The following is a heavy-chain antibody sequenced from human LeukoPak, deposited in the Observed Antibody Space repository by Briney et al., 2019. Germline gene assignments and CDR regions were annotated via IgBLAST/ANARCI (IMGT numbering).Heavy chain of an antibody. Sequence: PGGSLRLSCAASGFTFSESWMTWVRQVPGQGLEWVAHINHEGGGIQNVDSVKGRFTISRDNAKGSVYLQMNSLRAEDTAIYHCATYINWVAGDVWGQGTTVIVSS. J-gene: IGHJ6*02. V-gene: IGHV3-7*01. D-gene: IGHD1-1*01. CDR2: INHEGGGI. CDR3: ATYINWVAGDV. CDR1: GFTFSESW.